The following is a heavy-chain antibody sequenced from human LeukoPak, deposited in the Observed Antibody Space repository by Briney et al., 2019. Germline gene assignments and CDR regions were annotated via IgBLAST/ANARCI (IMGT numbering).Heavy chain of an antibody. D-gene: IGHD3-22*01. J-gene: IGHJ1*01. Sequence: PGGSLRLSCAASGFTFSSYGMHWVRQAPGKGLEWVAVIWYDGSNKYYADSVKGRFTISRDNSKNTLYLQMNSLRAEDTAVYYCAKGSWDYYDSSGRFSFQHWGQGTLVTVSS. CDR3: AKGSWDYYDSSGRFSFQH. CDR1: GFTFSSYG. V-gene: IGHV3-33*06. CDR2: IWYDGSNK.